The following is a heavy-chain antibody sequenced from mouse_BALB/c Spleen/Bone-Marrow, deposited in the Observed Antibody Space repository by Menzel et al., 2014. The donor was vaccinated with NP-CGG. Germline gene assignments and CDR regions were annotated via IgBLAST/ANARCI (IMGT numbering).Heavy chain of an antibody. CDR3: VLITPVVSDY. D-gene: IGHD1-1*01. V-gene: IGHV1-7*01. CDR2: INPSTGYT. J-gene: IGHJ2*01. CDR1: GYTFTTYW. Sequence: VQLQQSGAELAKPGASVKMSCKASGYTFTTYWMHWVKQRPGQGLEWIGYINPSTGYTEYIQKFKDKATLTADKSSSTAYMQRNSLTSEDSSVYYCVLITPVVSDYWGQGTTLTVSS.